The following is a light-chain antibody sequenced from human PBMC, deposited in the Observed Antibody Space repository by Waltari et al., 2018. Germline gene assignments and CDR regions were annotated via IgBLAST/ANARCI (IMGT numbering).Light chain of an antibody. CDR3: QHYLNLPVA. V-gene: IGKV3-20*01. CDR2: GTS. Sequence: EIGLTQFPGTLSLSPGERVILSCRASQSIRSQLAWYQQKPGQAPRLLIYGTSNRATGIPDRFSGSGSGTDFSLTISRLDPEDCAVYYCQHYLNLPVAFGPGTKVEIK. J-gene: IGKJ3*01. CDR1: QSIRSQ.